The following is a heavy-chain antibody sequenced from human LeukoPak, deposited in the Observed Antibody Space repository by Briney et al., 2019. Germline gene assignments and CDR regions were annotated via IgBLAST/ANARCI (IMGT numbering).Heavy chain of an antibody. D-gene: IGHD3-9*01. J-gene: IGHJ4*02. CDR3: ARGGDYDILTVYLYYFDY. V-gene: IGHV4-34*01. Sequence: SETLSLTCAVYGGSFSGYYWSWIRQPPGKGLEWIGEINHSGSTNYNPSLKSRVTISVDTSKNQFSLKLSSVTAADTAVYYCARGGDYDILTVYLYYFDYWGKGTLVTVSS. CDR2: INHSGST. CDR1: GGSFSGYY.